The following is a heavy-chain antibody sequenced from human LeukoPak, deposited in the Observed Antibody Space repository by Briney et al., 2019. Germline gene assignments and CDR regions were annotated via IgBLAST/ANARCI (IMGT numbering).Heavy chain of an antibody. V-gene: IGHV4-34*01. CDR1: GESFGDYY. CDR3: AVRVKRQRTLMRSQNFDS. Sequence: SETLSLTCAVYGESFGDYYWSWMRQRPGKGLEWIGEVNHSGSTSYNPSLKSRVTISADTSKNQFSLKMTSVTAADTSVYYCAVRVKRQRTLMRSQNFDSWGQGTLVTVSS. J-gene: IGHJ4*02. D-gene: IGHD1-1*01. CDR2: VNHSGST.